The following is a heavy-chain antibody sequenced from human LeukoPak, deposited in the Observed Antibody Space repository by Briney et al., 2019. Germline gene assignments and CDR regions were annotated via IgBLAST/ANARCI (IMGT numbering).Heavy chain of an antibody. CDR2: IYYSGST. CDR3: ARSIGEYSSSWYQGFDY. J-gene: IGHJ4*02. V-gene: IGHV4-59*01. Sequence: SETLSLTCTVSGASISSYYWSWIRQPPGKGLEWIGYIYYSGSTNYNPSLKSRVTISVDTSKKQFSLKLSSVTAADTAVYYCARSIGEYSSSWYQGFDYWGQGTLDTVSS. D-gene: IGHD6-13*01. CDR1: GASISSYY.